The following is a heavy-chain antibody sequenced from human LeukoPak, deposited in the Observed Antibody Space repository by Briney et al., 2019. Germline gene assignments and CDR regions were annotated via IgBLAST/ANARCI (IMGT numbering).Heavy chain of an antibody. J-gene: IGHJ4*02. D-gene: IGHD6-19*01. CDR2: IYPGDSDT. CDR3: ARLPYSSGWYGGYYFDY. Sequence: GESLQISCKGSGYSFTSYWIGWVRQMPGKGLEWMGIIYPGDSDTRYSPSFQGQVTISADKSISTAYLQWSSLKASDTAMYYCARLPYSSGWYGGYYFDYWGQGTLVTVSS. V-gene: IGHV5-51*01. CDR1: GYSFTSYW.